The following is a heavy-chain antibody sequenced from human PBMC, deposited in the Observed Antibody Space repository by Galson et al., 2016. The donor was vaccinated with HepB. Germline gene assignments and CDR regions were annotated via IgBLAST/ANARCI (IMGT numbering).Heavy chain of an antibody. D-gene: IGHD3-10*01. V-gene: IGHV1-18*01. CDR1: GYTFTSYG. CDR2: ISAYNGNT. CDR3: ARAHRLLLWFGETLMYYFDY. Sequence: SVKVSCKASGYTFTSYGISWVRQAPGQGLEWMGWISAYNGNTNYAQKLQGRVTMTTDTSTSTAYMELRSLRSDDTAVYYCARAHRLLLWFGETLMYYFDYWGQGTLVTVSS. J-gene: IGHJ4*02.